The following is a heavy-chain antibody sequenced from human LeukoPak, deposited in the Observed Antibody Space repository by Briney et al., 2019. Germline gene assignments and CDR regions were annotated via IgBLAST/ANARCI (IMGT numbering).Heavy chain of an antibody. CDR1: GFTFSSYA. Sequence: GGSLRLSCAASGFTFSSYAMHWVRQAPGKGLEWVAVISYDGSNKYYADSVKGRFTISRDNSKNTLYLQMNSLRAEDTAMYYCARDLRGVTMVRGVIKGFFDYWGQGTLVTVSS. J-gene: IGHJ4*02. CDR3: ARDLRGVTMVRGVIKGFFDY. V-gene: IGHV3-30*04. CDR2: ISYDGSNK. D-gene: IGHD3-10*01.